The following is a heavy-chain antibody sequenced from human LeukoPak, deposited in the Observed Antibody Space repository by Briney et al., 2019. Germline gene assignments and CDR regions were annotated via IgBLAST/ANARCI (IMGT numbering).Heavy chain of an antibody. Sequence: PSETLSLTCTVSGGSISSYYWSWIRQPPGKGLEWIGYIYYSGSTSYNPSLKSRVTISVDTSKNQFSLKLSSVTAADTAVYYCARHAGYSSSWSPAFDYWGQGTLVTVSS. CDR3: ARHAGYSSSWSPAFDY. D-gene: IGHD6-13*01. CDR1: GGSISSYY. V-gene: IGHV4-59*08. J-gene: IGHJ4*02. CDR2: IYYSGST.